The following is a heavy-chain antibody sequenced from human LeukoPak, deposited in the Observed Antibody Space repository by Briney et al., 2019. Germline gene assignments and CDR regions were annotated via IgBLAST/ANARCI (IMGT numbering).Heavy chain of an antibody. CDR3: ASLFNVRYYYYYMDV. V-gene: IGHV4-34*01. CDR1: GGSFSGYY. J-gene: IGHJ6*03. Sequence: SETLSLTCAVYGGSFSGYYWSWIRQPPGKGLEWIGEINHSGSTNYNPSLKSRVTISVDTSKNQFSLKLSSETAADTAVYYCASLFNVRYYYYYMDVWGKGTTVTVSS. D-gene: IGHD3-16*02. CDR2: INHSGST.